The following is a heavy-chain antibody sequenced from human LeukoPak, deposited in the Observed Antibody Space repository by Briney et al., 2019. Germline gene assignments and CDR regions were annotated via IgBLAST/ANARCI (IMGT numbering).Heavy chain of an antibody. Sequence: GGSLRLSCAASGFRFTDDSMCWVRQAPGKGLEWVAGLGRSGEYKYYADSVKGRFTISTDNSKDTVSLQMNSLRAEDSAIYFCVKDRPCETCMPMDAWGQGTTVTVSS. V-gene: IGHV3-23*01. D-gene: IGHD2-2*01. CDR2: LGRSGEYK. CDR3: VKDRPCETCMPMDA. CDR1: GFRFTDDS. J-gene: IGHJ6*02.